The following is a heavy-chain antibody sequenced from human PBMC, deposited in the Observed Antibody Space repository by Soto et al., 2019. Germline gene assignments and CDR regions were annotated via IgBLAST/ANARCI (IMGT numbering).Heavy chain of an antibody. V-gene: IGHV1-69*13. CDR2: IIPIFGTA. J-gene: IGHJ6*02. D-gene: IGHD4-4*01. CDR3: ARDHGYSNYADYYYGMDV. Sequence: SVKVSCKASGGTFSSYAISWVRQAPGRGLEWMGGIIPIFGTANYAQKFQGRVTITADESTSTAYMELSSLRSEDTAVYYCARDHGYSNYADYYYGMDVWGQGTTVTVSS. CDR1: GGTFSSYA.